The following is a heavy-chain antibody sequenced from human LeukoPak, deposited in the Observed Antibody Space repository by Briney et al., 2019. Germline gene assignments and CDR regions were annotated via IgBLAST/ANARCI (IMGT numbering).Heavy chain of an antibody. V-gene: IGHV3-33*01. D-gene: IGHD3-3*01. J-gene: IGHJ4*02. Sequence: GGSLRLSCAASGFTFSSYGTHWVRQAPGKGLEWVALIWYDGSNKYYADSVKGRFTISRDNSKNTLDLQMNSLRAEDTAVYYCARDRSYDFWSGYSTPDYWGQGTLVTVSS. CDR2: IWYDGSNK. CDR1: GFTFSSYG. CDR3: ARDRSYDFWSGYSTPDY.